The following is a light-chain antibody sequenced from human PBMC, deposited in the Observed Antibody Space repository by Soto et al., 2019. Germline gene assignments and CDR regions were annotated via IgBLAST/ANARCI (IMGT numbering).Light chain of an antibody. CDR1: QSISTY. Sequence: EIVLTQSPATLSLSPGERATLSCRASQSISTYLAWYQQKPGQAPRLLIYGASNRATGIPPRFSGSGSGTDFTLTISSLEPEDFAVYYCQQRGSWPPYTFGQGTKLEIK. CDR3: QQRGSWPPYT. V-gene: IGKV3-11*01. CDR2: GAS. J-gene: IGKJ2*01.